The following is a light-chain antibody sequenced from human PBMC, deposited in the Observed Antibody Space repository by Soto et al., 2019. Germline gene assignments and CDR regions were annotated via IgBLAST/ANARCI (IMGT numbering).Light chain of an antibody. V-gene: IGKV3-15*01. Sequence: VMTQSPATLSLSPGESATLSCRGSQSISSNLAWYQQKPGQAPRLLMFRTSSRATGFPARFSGSGSGTEFNLTISSLQSEDFGVYYCQQYNNWPRATFGGGTKVDIK. CDR1: QSISSN. CDR2: RTS. CDR3: QQYNNWPRAT. J-gene: IGKJ4*01.